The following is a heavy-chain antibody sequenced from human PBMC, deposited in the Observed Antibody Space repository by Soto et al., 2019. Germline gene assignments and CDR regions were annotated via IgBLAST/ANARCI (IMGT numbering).Heavy chain of an antibody. CDR3: APRHRDLAGLFDS. Sequence: QITLKESGPTLVKPTQTLTLTCTFSGFSLSTSAVGVGWIRQPPGKALEWLTVIYGDDDKRSSPSLRSRLTTTKDTSKNQVVLTMTYMDPVETATYYCAPRHRDLAGLFDSWGQGTLVTVSS. J-gene: IGHJ4*02. CDR2: IYGDDDK. CDR1: GFSLSTSAVG. V-gene: IGHV2-5*02.